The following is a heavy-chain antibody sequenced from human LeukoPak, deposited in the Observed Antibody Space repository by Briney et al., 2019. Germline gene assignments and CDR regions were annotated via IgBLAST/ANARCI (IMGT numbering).Heavy chain of an antibody. Sequence: SETLSLTCTVSGGSISSYYWSWIRQPPGKGLEWIGYIYYSGSTNYNPSLKSRVTISVDTSKNQFSLKLSSVTAADTAVYYCARAPEYGLYYFDYWGQGTLVTISS. J-gene: IGHJ4*02. CDR1: GGSISSYY. CDR3: ARAPEYGLYYFDY. CDR2: IYYSGST. D-gene: IGHD1-14*01. V-gene: IGHV4-59*12.